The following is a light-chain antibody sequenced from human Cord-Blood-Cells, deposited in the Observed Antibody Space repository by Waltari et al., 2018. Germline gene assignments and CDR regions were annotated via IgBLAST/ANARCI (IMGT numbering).Light chain of an antibody. CDR1: QSISSW. CDR3: QQYNSGT. Sequence: DIQMTQSPSTLSASVGDRVTITCRASQSISSWLAWYQQKPGKAPKLPIYKASSLESGVPSRFSGSGSGTEFTLTISSLQHDDFATYYCQQYNSGTFGQGTKVEIK. CDR2: KAS. J-gene: IGKJ1*01. V-gene: IGKV1-5*03.